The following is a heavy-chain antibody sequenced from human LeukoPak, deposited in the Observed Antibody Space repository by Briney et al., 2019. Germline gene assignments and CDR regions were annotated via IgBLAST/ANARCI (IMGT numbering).Heavy chain of an antibody. CDR2: MYYSGST. V-gene: IGHV4-30-4*08. D-gene: IGHD3-22*01. CDR1: GGSFSGYY. CDR3: ARPYYYDSRIDP. J-gene: IGHJ5*02. Sequence: SETLSLTCAVYGGSFSGYYWSSIRQPPGKGLEWIAYMYYSGSTYYNPSLKSRVTMSADTSKNQLSLKLSSVTAADTAVYYCARPYYYDSRIDPWGQGILVTVSS.